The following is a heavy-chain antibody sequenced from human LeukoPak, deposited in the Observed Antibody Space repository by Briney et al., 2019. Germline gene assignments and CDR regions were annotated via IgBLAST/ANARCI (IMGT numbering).Heavy chain of an antibody. Sequence: ASVKVSCKASGYTFTSYYMHWVRQAPGQGLEWMGIMNPSGGSTSYAQKFQGRVTVPRDTSTSTVYMELSSLRSEDTAVYYCTRGYSNIWTAFDYWGQGTLVTVSS. J-gene: IGHJ4*02. CDR3: TRGYSNIWTAFDY. CDR1: GYTFTSYY. CDR2: MNPSGGST. D-gene: IGHD6-13*01. V-gene: IGHV1-46*03.